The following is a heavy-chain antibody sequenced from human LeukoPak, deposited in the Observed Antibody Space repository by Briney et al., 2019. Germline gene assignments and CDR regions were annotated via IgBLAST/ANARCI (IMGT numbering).Heavy chain of an antibody. D-gene: IGHD6-6*01. Sequence: TGGSLRLSCAASGFTFSSYWMHRVRQAPGKGLVWVSRINSDGRNTNYADSVKGRFTISRDNAKNTLFLQMNSLRAADTAVYYCARPRSYEAFDIWRQGTMVTVCS. CDR1: GFTFSSYW. J-gene: IGHJ3*02. CDR3: ARPRSYEAFDI. V-gene: IGHV3-74*01. CDR2: INSDGRNT.